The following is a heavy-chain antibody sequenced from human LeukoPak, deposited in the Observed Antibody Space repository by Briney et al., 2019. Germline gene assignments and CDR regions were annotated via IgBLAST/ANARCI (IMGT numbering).Heavy chain of an antibody. CDR2: ISGSGGST. CDR1: GGSISSSSYY. V-gene: IGHV3-23*01. CDR3: AKGGDSSSWTIPHQFYYFDY. Sequence: PSETLSLTCTVSGGSISSSSYYWGWIRQAPGKGLEWVSAISGSGGSTYYADSVKGRFTISRDNSKNTLYLQMNSLRAEDTAVYYCAKGGDSSSWTIPHQFYYFDYWGQGTLVTVSS. D-gene: IGHD6-13*01. J-gene: IGHJ4*02.